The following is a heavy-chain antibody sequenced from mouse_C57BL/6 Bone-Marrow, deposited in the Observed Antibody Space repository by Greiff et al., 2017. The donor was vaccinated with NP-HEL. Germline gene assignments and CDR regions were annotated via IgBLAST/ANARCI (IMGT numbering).Heavy chain of an antibody. CDR1: GYTFTSYG. V-gene: IGHV1-81*01. CDR3: ARRYSNYFVDY. Sequence: LQESGAELARPGASVKLSCKASGYTFTSYGISWVKQRTGQGLEWIGEIYPRSGNTYYNEKFKGKATLTADKSSSTAYMELRSLTSEDSAVYFCARRYSNYFVDYWGQGTSVTVSS. CDR2: IYPRSGNT. J-gene: IGHJ4*01. D-gene: IGHD2-5*01.